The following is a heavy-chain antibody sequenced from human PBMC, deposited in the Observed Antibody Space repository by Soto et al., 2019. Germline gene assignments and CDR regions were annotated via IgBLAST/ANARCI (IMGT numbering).Heavy chain of an antibody. CDR2: INPRGGST. J-gene: IGHJ6*02. CDR1: SYTFTTYY. Sequence: SCKRASYTFTTYYIHFVRRAPVQRIEWLGTINPRGGSTTYAQKFQGRVTMTRDTSTSSVYMELSSLRPEDTVVYYCARTDHHVWV. CDR3: ARTDHHV. V-gene: IGHV1-46*01.